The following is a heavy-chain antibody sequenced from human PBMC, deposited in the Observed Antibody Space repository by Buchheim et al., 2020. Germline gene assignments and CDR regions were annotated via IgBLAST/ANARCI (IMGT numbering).Heavy chain of an antibody. Sequence: EVQLVESGGGLVKPGGSLRLSCAASGFTFSNAWMNWVRQAPGKGLEWVGRIKSKTDGGTTDYAAPVKGRFTISRDDSKTTLYLQMNSLKTEDTAVYYCIRAVRERWLHRYFDSWGQGTL. CDR2: IKSKTDGGTT. V-gene: IGHV3-15*07. J-gene: IGHJ4*02. CDR3: IRAVRERWLHRYFDS. D-gene: IGHD5-24*01. CDR1: GFTFSNAW.